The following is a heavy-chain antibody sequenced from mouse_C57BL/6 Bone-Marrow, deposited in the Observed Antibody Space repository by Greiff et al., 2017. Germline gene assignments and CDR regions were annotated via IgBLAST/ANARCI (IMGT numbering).Heavy chain of an antibody. J-gene: IGHJ2*01. CDR1: GYTFTSYW. V-gene: IGHV1-59*01. D-gene: IGHD1-1*01. Sequence: QVQLQQPGAELVRPGTSVKLSCKASGYTFTSYWMHWVKQRPGQGLAWIGVIDPSDSYTNYNQKFKGKATLTVDTSSSTAYMPLSRLTSEDSAVYYCADDYSGSRWGYWGQGTTLTVSS. CDR3: ADDYSGSRWGY. CDR2: IDPSDSYT.